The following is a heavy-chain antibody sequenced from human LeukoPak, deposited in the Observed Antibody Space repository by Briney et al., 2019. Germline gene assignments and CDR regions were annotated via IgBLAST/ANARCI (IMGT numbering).Heavy chain of an antibody. V-gene: IGHV3-21*01. CDR3: ARQTADSRWLVQGFDY. D-gene: IGHD6-19*01. J-gene: IGHJ4*02. CDR2: ISSSSSYI. CDR1: GFTFSSYS. Sequence: GGSLRLSCAASGFTFSSYSMNWVRQAPGKGLEWVSSISSSSSYIYYADSVKGRFTISRDNAKNSLYLQMNSLRAEDTAVYYCARQTADSRWLVQGFDYWGQGTLVTVSS.